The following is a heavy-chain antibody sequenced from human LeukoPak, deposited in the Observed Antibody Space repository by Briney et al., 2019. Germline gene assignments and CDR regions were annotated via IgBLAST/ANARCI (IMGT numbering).Heavy chain of an antibody. CDR3: AREGIVVVPAAMLSGAFDI. CDR1: GFTFSSYA. Sequence: PGGSLRLSCAASGFTFSSYAMSWVRQAPGKGLEWVAVISYDGSNKYYADSVKGRFTISRDNSKNTLYLQMNSLRAEDTAVYYCAREGIVVVPAAMLSGAFDIWGQGTMVTVSS. V-gene: IGHV3-30*04. D-gene: IGHD2-2*01. J-gene: IGHJ3*02. CDR2: ISYDGSNK.